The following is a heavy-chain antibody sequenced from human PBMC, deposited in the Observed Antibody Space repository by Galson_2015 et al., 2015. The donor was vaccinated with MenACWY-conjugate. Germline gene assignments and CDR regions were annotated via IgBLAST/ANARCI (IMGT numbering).Heavy chain of an antibody. Sequence: SVKVSCKASGGTFSSYAISWVRQAPGQGLEWMGGIIPIFGTANYAQKFQGRVTITADKSTSTAYMELSSLRSEDTAVYYCARTDDNSGYYYPNWYFELWGRGTLVTVSS. CDR1: GGTFSSYA. V-gene: IGHV1-69*06. CDR3: ARTDDNSGYYYPNWYFEL. J-gene: IGHJ2*01. CDR2: IIPIFGTA. D-gene: IGHD3-22*01.